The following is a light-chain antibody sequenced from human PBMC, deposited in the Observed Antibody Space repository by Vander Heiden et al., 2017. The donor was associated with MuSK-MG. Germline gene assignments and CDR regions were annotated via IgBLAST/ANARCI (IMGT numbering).Light chain of an antibody. V-gene: IGKV1-39*01. CDR2: AAS. J-gene: IGKJ1*01. CDR1: QSISSY. CDR3: QQSYSTVVWT. Sequence: DIQMTQSPSSLSASVGDRVTITCRASQSISSYLNWYQQKPGKAPKLLIYAASSLQSGVPSRFSGSGSGTDFTLTISSLQPEDFATYYCQQSYSTVVWTFGQGTKVEIK.